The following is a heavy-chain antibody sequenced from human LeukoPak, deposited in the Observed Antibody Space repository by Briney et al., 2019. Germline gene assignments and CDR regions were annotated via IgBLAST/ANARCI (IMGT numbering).Heavy chain of an antibody. CDR1: GYTFTSYD. CDR3: ARGPKWELLNYYYYMDV. CDR2: MNPNSGNT. D-gene: IGHD1-26*01. J-gene: IGHJ6*03. V-gene: IGHV1-8*03. Sequence: GASVKVSCKASGYTFTSYDINWVRQATGQGLEWMGWMNPNSGNTGYAQKFQGRVTITRNTSISTAYMELSSLRSEDTAVYYCARGPKWELLNYYYYMDVWGKGTTVTVSS.